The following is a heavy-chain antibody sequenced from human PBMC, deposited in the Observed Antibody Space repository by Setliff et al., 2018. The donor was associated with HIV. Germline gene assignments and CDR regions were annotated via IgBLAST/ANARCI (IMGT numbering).Heavy chain of an antibody. D-gene: IGHD2-15*01. CDR3: ARVFPPIRGAPFGTPPGAFDI. J-gene: IGHJ3*02. CDR1: GGSISSYY. Sequence: PSETLSLTCTVSGGSISSYYWTWIRQPAGKGLEWIGRIGPIYTSGSTIYNPSLRSRVTMSVDVSKNQFSLKFSSVAAADTAVYYCARVFPPIRGAPFGTPPGAFDIWGQGTMVTVSS. CDR2: IGPIYTSGST. V-gene: IGHV4-4*07.